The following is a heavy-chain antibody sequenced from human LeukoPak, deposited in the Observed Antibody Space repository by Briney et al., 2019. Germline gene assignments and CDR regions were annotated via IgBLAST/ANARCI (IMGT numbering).Heavy chain of an antibody. Sequence: GSLRLSCAASGFTFDDYAMHWVRQAPGKGLEWVSLISGDGGSTYYADSVKGRFTISRDNSKNSLYLQTNSLRTEDTALYYCAKTSGYCTNGVCYSVDYWGQGTLVAVSS. D-gene: IGHD2-8*01. V-gene: IGHV3-43*02. CDR2: ISGDGGST. CDR1: GFTFDDYA. J-gene: IGHJ4*02. CDR3: AKTSGYCTNGVCYSVDY.